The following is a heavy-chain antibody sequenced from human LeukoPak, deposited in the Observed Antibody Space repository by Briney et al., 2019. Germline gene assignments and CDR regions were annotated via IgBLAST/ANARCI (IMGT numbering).Heavy chain of an antibody. J-gene: IGHJ4*02. V-gene: IGHV3-23*01. CDR1: GFTFSSYA. Sequence: GGSLRLSCAASGFTFSSYAMSWVRQAPGKGLEWVSAISGSGGSTYYADSVKGWFTISRDNSKNTLYLQMNSLRAADTAVYYCANSGPVAGTFFDYWGQGTLVTVSS. CDR3: ANSGPVAGTFFDY. D-gene: IGHD6-19*01. CDR2: ISGSGGST.